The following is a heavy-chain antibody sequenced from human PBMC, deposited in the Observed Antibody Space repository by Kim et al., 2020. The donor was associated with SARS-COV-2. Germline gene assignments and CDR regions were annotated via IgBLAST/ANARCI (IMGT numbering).Heavy chain of an antibody. CDR2: INHSGST. Sequence: SETLSLTCAVYGGSFSGYYWSWIRQPPGKGLEWIGEINHSGSTNYNPSLKSRVTISVDTSKNQFSLKLSSVTAADTAVYYCARAAREIAAAAINWFDPWG. V-gene: IGHV4-34*01. CDR1: GGSFSGYY. J-gene: IGHJ5*02. D-gene: IGHD6-13*01. CDR3: ARAAREIAAAAINWFDP.